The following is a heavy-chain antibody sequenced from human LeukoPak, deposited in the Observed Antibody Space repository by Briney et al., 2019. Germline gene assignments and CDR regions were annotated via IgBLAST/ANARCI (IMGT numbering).Heavy chain of an antibody. J-gene: IGHJ3*02. V-gene: IGHV3-30*03. CDR1: GFTFNSYY. Sequence: PGGSLRLSCAASGFTFNSYYMNWVRQAPGKGLEWVAVISYDGSSKYYADSVKGRFTISRDNSKNTLYLQMNSLRAEDTAVYYCARARSSYGYGDAFDIWGQGTMVTVSS. CDR3: ARARSSYGYGDAFDI. D-gene: IGHD5-18*01. CDR2: ISYDGSSK.